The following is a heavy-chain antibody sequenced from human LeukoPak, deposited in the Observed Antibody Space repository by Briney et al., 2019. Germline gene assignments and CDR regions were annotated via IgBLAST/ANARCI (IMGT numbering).Heavy chain of an antibody. Sequence: SETLSLTCAVYGGSFSGYYWSWIRQPPGKGLEWIGEINHSGSTNYNPSLKSRVTISVDTSKNQFSLKLSSVTAADTAVYYCARGITGPNWFDPWGQGTLVTVSS. CDR3: ARGITGPNWFDP. V-gene: IGHV4-34*01. CDR2: INHSGST. J-gene: IGHJ5*02. D-gene: IGHD1-14*01. CDR1: GGSFSGYY.